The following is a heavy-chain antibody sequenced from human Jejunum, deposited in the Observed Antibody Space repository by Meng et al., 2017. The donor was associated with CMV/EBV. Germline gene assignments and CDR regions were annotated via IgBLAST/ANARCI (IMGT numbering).Heavy chain of an antibody. J-gene: IGHJ3*02. Sequence: FTLSSFNMNWVRKAPGKGLEWVSSISSSGDYIYYADSLKGRFTISRDDAKNSLYLQMSSLRAEDTAVYYCARDLHYGDPAVFDIWGQGTRVTVSS. CDR3: ARDLHYGDPAVFDI. CDR1: FTLSSFN. CDR2: ISSSGDYI. V-gene: IGHV3-21*01. D-gene: IGHD4-17*01.